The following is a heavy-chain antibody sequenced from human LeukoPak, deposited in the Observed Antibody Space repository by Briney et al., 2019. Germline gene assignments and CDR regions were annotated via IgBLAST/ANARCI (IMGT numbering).Heavy chain of an antibody. V-gene: IGHV1-18*01. Sequence: ASVKVSCKASGYTFTSYGISWVRQAPGQGLEWMGWISAYNGNTNYAQKLQGRVTMTTDTSTSTAYMELRSLRSDDTAVYYCARSPPSSVAGTLGMTWALATWGQGTLVTVSS. J-gene: IGHJ5*02. D-gene: IGHD6-19*01. CDR2: ISAYNGNT. CDR3: ARSPPSSVAGTLGMTWALAT. CDR1: GYTFTSYG.